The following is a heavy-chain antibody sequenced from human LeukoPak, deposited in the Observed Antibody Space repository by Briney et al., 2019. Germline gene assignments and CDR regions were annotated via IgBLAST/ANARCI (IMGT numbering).Heavy chain of an antibody. CDR3: AKGAGGFSYYNWFDP. CDR2: IYYSGTT. CDR1: GGSISSCPYY. V-gene: IGHV4-39*07. J-gene: IGHJ5*02. D-gene: IGHD5-18*01. Sequence: SETLSLTCTVSGGSISSCPYYWGWIRQPPGKGLEWIGSIYYSGTTHYSPSLESRVTISVDTSKNQFSLKLASVTAADTAIYYCAKGAGGFSYYNWFDPWGQGTLVTVSS.